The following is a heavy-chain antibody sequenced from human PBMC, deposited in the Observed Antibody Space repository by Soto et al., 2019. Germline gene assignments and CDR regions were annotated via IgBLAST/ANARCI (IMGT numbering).Heavy chain of an antibody. D-gene: IGHD2-8*01. CDR3: QTEQTNMVQFDY. V-gene: IGHV1-18*04. Sequence: GASVKVSCKPSAYTFNRYAITWVRQAPGQGLEWMGWISPYNGYTYYSEKLQGRVTMTTDTSTNTAYMEVRGLRSDDTAGYYWQTEQTNMVQFDYWGAGTLVTGSS. CDR2: ISPYNGYT. J-gene: IGHJ4*02. CDR1: AYTFNRYA.